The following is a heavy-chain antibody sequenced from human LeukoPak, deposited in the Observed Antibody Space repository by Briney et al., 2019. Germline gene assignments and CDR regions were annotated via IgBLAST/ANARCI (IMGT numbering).Heavy chain of an antibody. CDR2: IYYSGST. Sequence: PSQTLSLTCTVSGGSVSSGGYYWSWIRQHPGKGLVWIGYIYYSGSTYYNPSLKSRVTISVDTSKNQFSLKLSSVTAADTAVSYCARVAGLWFGEFYFDYWGQGTLVTVSS. V-gene: IGHV4-31*03. CDR3: ARVAGLWFGEFYFDY. J-gene: IGHJ4*02. D-gene: IGHD3-10*01. CDR1: GGSVSSGGYY.